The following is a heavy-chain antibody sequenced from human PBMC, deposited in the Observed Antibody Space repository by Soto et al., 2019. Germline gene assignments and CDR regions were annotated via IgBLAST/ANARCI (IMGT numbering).Heavy chain of an antibody. CDR2: VYYRGRS. Sequence: PSETLSLTCTVSGGSVTNSSYYWGWIRQSPGKGLEWIGSVYYRGRSYSKSSVKSRVTISVDTSKNRFSLSLNSVTASDTAVYFCASQRASVPSTACYDYWGPTAPVTVPS. CDR1: GGSVTNSSYY. J-gene: IGHJ4*01. CDR3: ASQRASVPSTACYDY. V-gene: IGHV4-39*01. D-gene: IGHD2-15*01.